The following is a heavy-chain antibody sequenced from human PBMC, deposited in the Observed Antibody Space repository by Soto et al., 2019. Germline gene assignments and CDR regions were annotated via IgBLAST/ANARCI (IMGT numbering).Heavy chain of an antibody. D-gene: IGHD3-16*01. CDR3: ARDPGGGGLTLEY. Sequence: QVHLEESGGGLVKPGGSLRLSCTASGFIFSDYYMSWIRQAPGKGLEWVSDISNSGRITHHADSVEGRFTISRDNAKDSLYRPMNSLRPEDSAMYYCARDPGGGGLTLEYWGQGPLVTLSS. CDR2: ISNSGRIT. J-gene: IGHJ4*02. CDR1: GFIFSDYY. V-gene: IGHV3-11*01.